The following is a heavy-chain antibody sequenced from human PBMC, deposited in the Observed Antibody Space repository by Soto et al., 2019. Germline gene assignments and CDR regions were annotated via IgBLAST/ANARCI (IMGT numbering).Heavy chain of an antibody. V-gene: IGHV4-34*01. D-gene: IGHD1-1*01. CDR1: GGSFSCYF. Sequence: SETLSLTWTVSGGSFSCYFWTWIRQPPGKGLEWLAEINHSGITNYNPSVESRVSMSVDTSKNQFSLRLYSVTAADTAVYYCVRGPYNYNSRYFDYWGQGTLVT. CDR3: VRGPYNYNSRYFDY. CDR2: INHSGIT. J-gene: IGHJ4*02.